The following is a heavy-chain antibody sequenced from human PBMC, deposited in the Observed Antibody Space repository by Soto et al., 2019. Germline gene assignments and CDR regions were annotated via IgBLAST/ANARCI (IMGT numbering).Heavy chain of an antibody. J-gene: IGHJ4*02. Sequence: GGSLRLSCAASGFTFSSYGMHWVRQAPGKGLEWVAVIWYDGSNKYYADSVKGRFTISRDNSKNTLYLQMNSLRAEDTAVYYCAKDGASVATMIVVVIYYFDYWGQGTLVTVSS. CDR3: AKDGASVATMIVVVIYYFDY. D-gene: IGHD3-22*01. CDR1: GFTFSSYG. V-gene: IGHV3-33*06. CDR2: IWYDGSNK.